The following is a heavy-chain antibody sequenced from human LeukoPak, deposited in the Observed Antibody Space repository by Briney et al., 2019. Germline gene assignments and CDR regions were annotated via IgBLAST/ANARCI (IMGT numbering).Heavy chain of an antibody. CDR2: ISAYNGNT. CDR3: ARAARYCSGGSCSPTFDY. V-gene: IGHV1-18*01. D-gene: IGHD2-15*01. Sequence: ASVKVSCKASGYTFTSYGISWVRQAPGQGLEWMGWISAYNGNTNHAQKLQGRVTMTTDTSTSTAYMELRSLRSDGTAVYYCARAARYCSGGSCSPTFDYWGQGTLVTVSS. CDR1: GYTFTSYG. J-gene: IGHJ4*02.